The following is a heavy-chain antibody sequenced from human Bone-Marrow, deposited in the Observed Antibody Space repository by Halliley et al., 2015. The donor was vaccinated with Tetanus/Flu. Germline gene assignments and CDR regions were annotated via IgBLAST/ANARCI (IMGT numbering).Heavy chain of an antibody. D-gene: IGHD3-16*02. CDR1: GVSLTSSGYY. J-gene: IGHJ4*02. CDR2: LYYSGST. V-gene: IGHV4-39*01. CDR3: ARHYRHWLFDY. Sequence: TLFLTCTVSGVSLTSSGYYWGWIRQPPGKGLEWIGSLYYSGSTYYNPSLKSRVSISVDTSKNHLSLNLNSVTAADTAVYYCARHYRHWLFDYWGQGTLVTVSS.